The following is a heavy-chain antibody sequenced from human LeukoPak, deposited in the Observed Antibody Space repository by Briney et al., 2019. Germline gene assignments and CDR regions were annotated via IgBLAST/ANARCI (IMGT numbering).Heavy chain of an antibody. CDR1: GFTFSDYY. CDR3: ARAEGLVVVAATIDY. D-gene: IGHD2-15*01. J-gene: IGHJ4*02. Sequence: PGGSLRLSCAASGFTFSDYYMSWIRQAPGKGLELVSYISSRGSTIYYADSVKGRFTISRDNAKNSLYLQMNSLRAEDTAVYYCARAEGLVVVAATIDYWGQGTLVTVSS. CDR2: ISSRGSTI. V-gene: IGHV3-11*04.